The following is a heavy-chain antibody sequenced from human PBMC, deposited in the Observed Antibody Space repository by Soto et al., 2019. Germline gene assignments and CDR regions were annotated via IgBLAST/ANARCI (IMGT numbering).Heavy chain of an antibody. CDR3: ARTYVTDVVVVPASKDYMDV. V-gene: IGHV4-39*01. CDR2: ISYSGST. J-gene: IGHJ6*03. CDR1: GGSISSSSSS. D-gene: IGHD2-2*01. Sequence: QLQLQESGPGLVKPSETLSLTCTVSGGSISSSSSSWGWIRQPPGKGLEWLGIISYSGSTYYSPSPKSRVTLSGDASKNLFSLKLSSVTAADTAVYYCARTYVTDVVVVPASKDYMDVWGKGTTVTVSS.